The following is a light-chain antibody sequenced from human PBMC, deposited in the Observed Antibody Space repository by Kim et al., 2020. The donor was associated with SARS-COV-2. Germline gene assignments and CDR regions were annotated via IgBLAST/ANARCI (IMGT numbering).Light chain of an antibody. CDR1: QDISNY. Sequence: DIQMTQSPSSLSASVGDRVTITCQASQDISNYLNWYQQKPGKAPKLLIYDASNLEAGVPSRFSGSRSGTDFTFTISSLQPEDIGTYYCQNHDNLALVTFGGGTKVDIK. CDR2: DAS. CDR3: QNHDNLALVT. J-gene: IGKJ4*01. V-gene: IGKV1-33*01.